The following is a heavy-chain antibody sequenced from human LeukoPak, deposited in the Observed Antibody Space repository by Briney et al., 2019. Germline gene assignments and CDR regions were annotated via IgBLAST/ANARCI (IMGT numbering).Heavy chain of an antibody. V-gene: IGHV1-3*01. Sequence: ASVKVSCKASGYTFTSYAMHWVRQAPGQRLEWMGWINAGNGNATYTQKFQDRVTFTRDTSASTAYMDLSSLRSEDTAVYYCARRTPSGYYDSSGYYYVFDYWGQGTLVTVSS. J-gene: IGHJ4*02. CDR3: ARRTPSGYYDSSGYYYVFDY. CDR1: GYTFTSYA. CDR2: INAGNGNA. D-gene: IGHD3-22*01.